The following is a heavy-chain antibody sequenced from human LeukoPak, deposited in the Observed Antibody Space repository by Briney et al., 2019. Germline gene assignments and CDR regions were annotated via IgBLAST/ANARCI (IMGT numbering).Heavy chain of an antibody. CDR1: GFTFGVYG. V-gene: IGHV3-30*18. J-gene: IGHJ4*02. D-gene: IGHD3-22*01. CDR3: AKVFAGSCCSCALDY. CDR2: MSHDGTKK. Sequence: GWSLRLSCAASGFTFGVYGMHWVRQAPGKGLEWVAVMSHDGTKKYYADSVKGRFTISRDNSVDTLHLQMNSLRAEDTAVYFCAKVFAGSCCSCALDYWGQGTLVTVSS.